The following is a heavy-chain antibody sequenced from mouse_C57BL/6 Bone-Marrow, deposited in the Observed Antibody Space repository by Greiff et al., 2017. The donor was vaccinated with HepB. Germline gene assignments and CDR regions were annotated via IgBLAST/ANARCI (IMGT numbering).Heavy chain of an antibody. V-gene: IGHV2-2*01. CDR2: IWSGGST. CDR3: APTPLYGSSSDWYFDV. J-gene: IGHJ1*03. D-gene: IGHD1-1*01. CDR1: GFSLTSYG. Sequence: VQRVESGPGLVQPSQSLSITCTVSGFSLTSYGVHWVRQSPGKGLEWLGVIWSGGSTDYNAAFISRLSISKDNSKSQVFFKMNSLQADDTAIYYCAPTPLYGSSSDWYFDVWGTGTTVTVSS.